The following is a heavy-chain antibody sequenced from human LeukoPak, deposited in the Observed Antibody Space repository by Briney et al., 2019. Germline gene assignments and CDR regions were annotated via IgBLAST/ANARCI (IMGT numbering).Heavy chain of an antibody. J-gene: IGHJ4*02. CDR1: NGSSSSYY. Sequence: PSEALSLTCTVSNGSSSSYYWSWIRQPPGQGLEWIGYIYYSGSTNYNPSLKSRVTISVDTSKNQFSLKLSSVTAADTAVYYCARGGLSYDSSSWFDYWGQGTLVTVSS. V-gene: IGHV4-59*01. D-gene: IGHD3-22*01. CDR2: IYYSGST. CDR3: ARGGLSYDSSSWFDY.